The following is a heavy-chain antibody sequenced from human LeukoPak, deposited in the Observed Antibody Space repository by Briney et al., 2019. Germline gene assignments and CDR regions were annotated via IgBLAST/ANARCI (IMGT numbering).Heavy chain of an antibody. Sequence: ASVKVSCKASGYTFTGYYMHWVRQAPGQGPEWMGWINPNSGGTNYAQKFQGRVTMTRDTSISTAYMELSRLRSDDTAVYYCAREYFSRPSVQWLENYYYYYMDVWGKGTTVTVSS. D-gene: IGHD6-19*01. CDR3: AREYFSRPSVQWLENYYYYYMDV. CDR2: INPNSGGT. V-gene: IGHV1-2*02. J-gene: IGHJ6*03. CDR1: GYTFTGYY.